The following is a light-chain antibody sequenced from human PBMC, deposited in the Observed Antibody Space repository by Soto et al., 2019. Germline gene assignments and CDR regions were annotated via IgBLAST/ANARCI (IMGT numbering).Light chain of an antibody. J-gene: IGKJ1*01. V-gene: IGKV1-9*01. CDR1: QGISSF. CDR2: AAS. CDR3: QQLSGYPWT. Sequence: DIQLTQSPSFLSASIGGRVTFTCRASQGISSFLAWYQHTPGKAPKLLIYAASTLQSGVPSRFSGSGSGREFTLTISSLQPEDFATYYCQQLSGYPWTFGQGTKVDIK.